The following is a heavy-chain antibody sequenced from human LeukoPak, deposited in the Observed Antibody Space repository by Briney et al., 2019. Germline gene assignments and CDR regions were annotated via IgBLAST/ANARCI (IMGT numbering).Heavy chain of an antibody. D-gene: IGHD3-22*01. J-gene: IGHJ6*03. Sequence: GGSLRLSCAASGFTFSNAWMSWVRQAPGKGLEWVGRIKSKTDGGTTAYAAPVQGRFTISRDNSKNTLYLQMNSLRAEDTAVYYCATLGHDSSGYYGYYYYYYMDVWGKGTTVSVSS. CDR2: IKSKTDGGTT. CDR3: ATLGHDSSGYYGYYYYYYMDV. V-gene: IGHV3-15*01. CDR1: GFTFSNAW.